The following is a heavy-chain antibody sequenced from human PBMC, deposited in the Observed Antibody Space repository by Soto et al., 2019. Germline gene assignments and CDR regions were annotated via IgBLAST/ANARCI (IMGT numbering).Heavy chain of an antibody. CDR2: IKNDGSEK. V-gene: IGHV3-7*03. CDR1: GFTFSSYW. D-gene: IGHD6-19*01. CDR3: ARFDSRGWQNMVRGSSHIDY. Sequence: GGSLRRSCAVSGFTFSSYWMSWVRQATGKGLEWVAKIKNDGSEKYDVAYVKGRFTLSRENAKNSLYLQMNSRSAEDTAVYYGARFDSRGWQNMVRGSSHIDYWGQGTLVTVSS. J-gene: IGHJ4*02.